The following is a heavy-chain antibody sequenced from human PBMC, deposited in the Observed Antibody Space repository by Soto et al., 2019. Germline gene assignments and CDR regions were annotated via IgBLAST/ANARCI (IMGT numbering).Heavy chain of an antibody. CDR1: GFIFRDAW. CDR2: IRSEADGGTT. CDR3: TDTSVSGNSSWDY. Sequence: DVQLVESGGGLVKPGGSLRLSCAASGFIFRDAWMNWVRQAPGKGLEWVGRIRSEADGGTTDYAAPVEGRFTISRDDSKNTLYLQMNILTIEDTAMYYCTDTSVSGNSSWDYWGQGTLVTVSS. J-gene: IGHJ4*02. V-gene: IGHV3-15*07. D-gene: IGHD6-13*01.